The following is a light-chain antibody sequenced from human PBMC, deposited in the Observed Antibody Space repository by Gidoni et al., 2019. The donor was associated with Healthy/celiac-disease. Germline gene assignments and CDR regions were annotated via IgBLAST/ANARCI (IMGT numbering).Light chain of an antibody. Sequence: QSVLTQPPSVSGAPGQSVTISCTGSSSNIGAGYDVHWYQQLPGTAPKLLSYGNSNRPSGVPDRFSGSKSGTSASLAITGLQAEDEADYYCQSYDSSLSGYYVFGTGTKVTVL. CDR3: QSYDSSLSGYYV. V-gene: IGLV1-40*01. CDR1: SSNIGAGYD. J-gene: IGLJ1*01. CDR2: GNS.